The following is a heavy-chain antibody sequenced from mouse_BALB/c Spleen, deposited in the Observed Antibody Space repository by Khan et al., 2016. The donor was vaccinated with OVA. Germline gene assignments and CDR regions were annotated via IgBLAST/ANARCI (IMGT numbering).Heavy chain of an antibody. D-gene: IGHD1-1*01. CDR1: GYTFTSYY. CDR2: INPSNGGT. Sequence: QVQLQQPGAELVKPGASVMLSCKASGYTFTSYYMYWVIQRPGQGLEWIGCINPSNGGTNFNEKFKGKATLTVDKSSSTAYMQLSSLTSEDSAVYYCTRGEGYNGSSYGYYFDYWGQGTTLTVSS. J-gene: IGHJ2*01. CDR3: TRGEGYNGSSYGYYFDY. V-gene: IGHV1-53*01.